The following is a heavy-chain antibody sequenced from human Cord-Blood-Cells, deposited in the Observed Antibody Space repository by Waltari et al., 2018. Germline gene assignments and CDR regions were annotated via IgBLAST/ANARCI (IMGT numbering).Heavy chain of an antibody. D-gene: IGHD3-22*01. CDR2: IYSGGST. V-gene: IGHV3-53*01. Sequence: EVQLVESGGGLIQPGGSLRLSCEASGFTVSSNYMSWVRQAPGKGLEWVSVIYSGGSTYYADSVKGRFTISRDNSKNTLYLQMNSLRAEDTAVYYCARDYYDSSGYYYDYWGQGTLVTVSS. CDR3: ARDYYDSSGYYYDY. CDR1: GFTVSSNY. J-gene: IGHJ4*02.